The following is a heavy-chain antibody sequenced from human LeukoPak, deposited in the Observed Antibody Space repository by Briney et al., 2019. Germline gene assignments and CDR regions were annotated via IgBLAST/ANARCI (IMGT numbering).Heavy chain of an antibody. D-gene: IGHD4-17*01. CDR1: GGSISSSSYY. CDR3: ARDMTTDLSFDY. J-gene: IGHJ4*02. V-gene: IGHV4-39*07. CDR2: IYYSGST. Sequence: PSETLSLTCTVSGGSISSSSYYWGWIRQPPGKGLEWIGSIYYSGSTYYNPSLKSRVTISVDTSKNQFSLKLSSVTAADTAVYYCARDMTTDLSFDYWGQGTLVTVSS.